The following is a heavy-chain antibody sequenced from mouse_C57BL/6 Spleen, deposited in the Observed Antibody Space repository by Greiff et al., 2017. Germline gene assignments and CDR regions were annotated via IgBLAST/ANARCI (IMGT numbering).Heavy chain of an antibody. D-gene: IGHD1-1*01. CDR2: ISSGGSYT. J-gene: IGHJ2*01. CDR3: ATLYYGSSYFDY. CDR1: GFTFSSYG. V-gene: IGHV5-6*02. Sequence: EVMLVESGGDLVKPGGSLKLSCAASGFTFSSYGMSWVRQTPDKRLEWVATISSGGSYTYSPDSVKGRFTISRDNAKNTLYLQMSSLKSEDTAMYYCATLYYGSSYFDYWGQGTTLTVSS.